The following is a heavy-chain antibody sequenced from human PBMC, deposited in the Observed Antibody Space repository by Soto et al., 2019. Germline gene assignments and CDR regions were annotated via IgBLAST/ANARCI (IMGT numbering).Heavy chain of an antibody. D-gene: IGHD3-3*01. CDR2: IIPIFGTA. J-gene: IGHJ6*02. V-gene: IGHV1-69*13. Sequence: SVKVSCKASGGTFSSYAINWVRQAPGQGLEWMGGIIPIFGTANYAQKFQGRVTITADESTSAAYMELSSLTSEDTAVYYRATAGGGITIFGVVTRGPFHYYYYGMDVWGQGTTVTVSS. CDR1: GGTFSSYA. CDR3: ATAGGGITIFGVVTRGPFHYYYYGMDV.